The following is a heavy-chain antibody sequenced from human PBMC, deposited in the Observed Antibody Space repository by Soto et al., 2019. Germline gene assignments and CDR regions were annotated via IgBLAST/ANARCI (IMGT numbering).Heavy chain of an antibody. CDR3: ARDPTTRTGVVNPIYYYYGMDV. D-gene: IGHD3-3*01. Sequence: ASVKVSCKASGGTFSSYAISWVRQAPGQGLEWMGGIIPIFGTANYAQKFQGRVTITADESTSTAYMELSSLRSEDTAVYYCARDPTTRTGVVNPIYYYYGMDVWGQGTTVTVSS. CDR1: GGTFSSYA. V-gene: IGHV1-69*13. J-gene: IGHJ6*02. CDR2: IIPIFGTA.